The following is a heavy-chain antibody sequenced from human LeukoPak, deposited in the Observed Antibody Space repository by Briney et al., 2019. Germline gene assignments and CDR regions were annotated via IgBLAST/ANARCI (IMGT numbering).Heavy chain of an antibody. J-gene: IGHJ1*01. V-gene: IGHV3-9*01. CDR3: AKDIGGVAGQTEYFQH. D-gene: IGHD6-19*01. CDR1: GFTFDDYA. CDR2: ISWNSGSI. Sequence: GGSLRLSCAASGFTFDDYAMHWVRQAPGKGLEWVSGISWNSGSIGYADSVKGRFTISRDNAKNSLYLQMNSLRAEDTALYYCAKDIGGVAGQTEYFQHWGQGTLVTVSS.